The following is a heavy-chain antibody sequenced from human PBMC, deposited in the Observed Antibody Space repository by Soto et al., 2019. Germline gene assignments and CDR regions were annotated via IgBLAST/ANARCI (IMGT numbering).Heavy chain of an antibody. CDR1: GFTFSSYA. V-gene: IGHV3-23*01. D-gene: IGHD6-6*01. J-gene: IGHJ4*02. CDR3: AKASTAYSSAYDFDS. Sequence: EVQLLESGGGLVQPGGSLRLSCAASGFTFSSYAMSWVRQAPGKGLEWVSTLSGSGGSTYSADSVNGRFTIARDNSKNTLYLQMNSLRAEDTAVYYCAKASTAYSSAYDFDSWGQGTLVTVSS. CDR2: LSGSGGST.